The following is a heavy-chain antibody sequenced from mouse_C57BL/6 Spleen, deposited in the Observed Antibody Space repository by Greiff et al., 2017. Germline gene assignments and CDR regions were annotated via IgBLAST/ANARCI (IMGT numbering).Heavy chain of an antibody. CDR3: ARSEGTTVVAGFDY. V-gene: IGHV1-75*01. D-gene: IGHD1-1*01. CDR1: GYTFTDYY. Sequence: QVQLKQSGPELVKPGASVKISCKASGYTFTDYYINWVKQRPGQGLEWIGWIFPGSGSTYYNEKFKGKATLTVDKSSSTAYMLLSSLTSEDSAVYFCARSEGTTVVAGFDYWGQGTTLTVSS. CDR2: IFPGSGST. J-gene: IGHJ2*01.